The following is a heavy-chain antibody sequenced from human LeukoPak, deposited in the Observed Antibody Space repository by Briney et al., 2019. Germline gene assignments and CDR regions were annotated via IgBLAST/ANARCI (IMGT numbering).Heavy chain of an antibody. CDR3: AKLGGSLDFDY. CDR2: ISGSGGGT. Sequence: GGSLRLSCTASGFTFSNYAMGWVRQAPGKGLEWVSAISGSGGGTYYADSVKGRFTISRDNSKNTLYLQMNSLRAEDTAVYYCAKLGGSLDFDYWGQGTLVTVSS. J-gene: IGHJ4*02. CDR1: GFTFSNYA. V-gene: IGHV3-23*01. D-gene: IGHD1-26*01.